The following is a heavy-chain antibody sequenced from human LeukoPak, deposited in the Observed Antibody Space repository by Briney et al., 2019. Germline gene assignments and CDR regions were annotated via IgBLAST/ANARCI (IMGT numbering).Heavy chain of an antibody. J-gene: IGHJ4*02. D-gene: IGHD2-2*01. CDR2: ISGSGDST. Sequence: GGSLRLSCAAFGFTFSFYAMAWVRQTPGKGLEWVSVISGSGDSTYYSDSLKGRFTISRDNSKNTLFLQMNSLRAEDTAIYYCAKQEEYQLLRAYYYDYWGQGTLVTVSS. CDR1: GFTFSFYA. CDR3: AKQEEYQLLRAYYYDY. V-gene: IGHV3-23*01.